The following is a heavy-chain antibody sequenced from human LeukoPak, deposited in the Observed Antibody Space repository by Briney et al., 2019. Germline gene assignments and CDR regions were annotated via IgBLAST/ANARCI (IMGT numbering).Heavy chain of an antibody. CDR2: IYHSEST. CDR3: ARANGYYGSGIPYFDY. D-gene: IGHD3-10*01. J-gene: IGHJ4*02. CDR1: GGSISSGDYS. Sequence: SQTLSLTCAVSGGSISSGDYSWSWIRQPPGKGLDWIGYIYHSESTYYNPSLKRRVTISVDRSKNQFSLKLSSVTTADTAVYYCARANGYYGSGIPYFDYWGQGTLVTVSS. V-gene: IGHV4-30-2*01.